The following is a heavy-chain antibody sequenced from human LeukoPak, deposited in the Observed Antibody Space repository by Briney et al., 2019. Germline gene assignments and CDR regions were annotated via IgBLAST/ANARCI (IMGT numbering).Heavy chain of an antibody. CDR2: INPNSGGT. Sequence: GASVKVSCKASGYTFTGYYMHWVRQAPGQGLEWMGRINPNSGGTNYAQKFQGRVTMTRDTSSSTAYMELSSLRSDDTAVYFCTTLSDGETFDIWGQGTLVTVSS. CDR3: TTLSDGETFDI. CDR1: GYTFTGYY. V-gene: IGHV1-2*06. J-gene: IGHJ3*02. D-gene: IGHD4-17*01.